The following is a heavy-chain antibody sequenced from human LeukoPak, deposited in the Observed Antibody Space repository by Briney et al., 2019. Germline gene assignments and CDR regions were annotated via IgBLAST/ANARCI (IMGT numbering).Heavy chain of an antibody. CDR2: IYHSGST. CDR3: ARPTSKLGSFDY. D-gene: IGHD2/OR15-2a*01. Sequence: SETLSLTCTVSGGSISSSNYYWGWIRQPPGKGLEWIGTIYHSGSTYYNPSLKSRISISVDTSKNQFSLKLRSVTAADTAVYYCARPTSKLGSFDYWGQGTLVTVSS. CDR1: GGSISSSNYY. V-gene: IGHV4-39*01. J-gene: IGHJ4*02.